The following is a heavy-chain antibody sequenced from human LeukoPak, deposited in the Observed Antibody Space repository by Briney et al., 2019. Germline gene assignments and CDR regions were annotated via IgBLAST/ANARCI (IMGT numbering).Heavy chain of an antibody. CDR2: IIPIFGTA. D-gene: IGHD3-10*01. J-gene: IGHJ5*02. CDR3: ARKKAGTRGNWFDP. CDR1: GGTFSSYA. V-gene: IGHV1-69*13. Sequence: SVKVSYKASGGTFSSYAISWVRRAPGQGLEWMGGIIPIFGTANYAQKFQGRVTITADESTSTAYMELRSLRSDDTAVYYCARKKAGTRGNWFDPWGQGTLVTVSS.